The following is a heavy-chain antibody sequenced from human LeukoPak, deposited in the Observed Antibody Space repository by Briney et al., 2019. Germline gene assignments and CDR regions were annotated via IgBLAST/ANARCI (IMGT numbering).Heavy chain of an antibody. Sequence: GGSLRLSCAASGFTFDDYGMSWVRQAPGKGLEWVSGINWNGGSTGYADSVKGRFTISRDNAKNSLYLQMNSLRAEDTALYYCARVARYCSSTSCYREYYYYYYMDVWGKGTTVTVPS. CDR3: ARVARYCSSTSCYREYYYYYYMDV. J-gene: IGHJ6*03. CDR2: INWNGGST. D-gene: IGHD2-2*02. V-gene: IGHV3-20*04. CDR1: GFTFDDYG.